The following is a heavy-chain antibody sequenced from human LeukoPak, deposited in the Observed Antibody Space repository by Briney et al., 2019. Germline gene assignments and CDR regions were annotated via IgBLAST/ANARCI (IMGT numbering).Heavy chain of an antibody. CDR3: AIYSSSSGWFDP. D-gene: IGHD6-6*01. CDR1: GGSISSSSYQ. V-gene: IGHV4-39*01. Sequence: SETLSLTCTVSGGSISSSSYQWGWIRQPPGKGLEWVGNIYYSGSIYYNPSLKSRVTISVDTSKNQFSLKLRSVTAADTAVYYCAIYSSSSGWFDPWGQGTLVTVSS. J-gene: IGHJ5*02. CDR2: IYYSGSI.